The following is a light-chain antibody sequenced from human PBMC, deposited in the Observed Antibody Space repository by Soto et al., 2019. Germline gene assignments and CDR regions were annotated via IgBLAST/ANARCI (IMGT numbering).Light chain of an antibody. CDR3: QQYHYWWA. J-gene: IGKJ1*01. V-gene: IGKV3-15*01. Sequence: EIVMTQSPATQSVSPGERATLSCRASQSIDNNLAWYQQKPGQAPRLLLYDASARATGIPARFSGSGSGTEFTLTINSLQSDDSAVYYCQQYHYWWAFGQGTKVDIK. CDR1: QSIDNN. CDR2: DAS.